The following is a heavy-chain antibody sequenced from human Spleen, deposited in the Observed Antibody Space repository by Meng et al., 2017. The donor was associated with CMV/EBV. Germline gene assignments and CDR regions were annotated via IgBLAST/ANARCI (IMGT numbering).Heavy chain of an antibody. V-gene: IGHV3-11*04. CDR2: ISSSGSTI. D-gene: IGHD2-15*01. CDR1: EFTVSDYY. CDR3: ASNGGLAGRLLYY. Sequence: AAEFTVSDYYMSWISQAPGKGLEWVSYISSSGSTIYYADSVKGRFTISRDNAKNSLYLQMNSLRAEDTAVYYCASNGGLAGRLLYYWGQGTLVTVSS. J-gene: IGHJ4*02.